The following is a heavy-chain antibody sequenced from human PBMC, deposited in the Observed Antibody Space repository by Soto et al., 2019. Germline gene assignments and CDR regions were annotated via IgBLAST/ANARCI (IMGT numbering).Heavy chain of an antibody. V-gene: IGHV3-23*04. CDR2: ASGGGTST. D-gene: IGHD1-26*01. CDR1: GFSFGGYA. CDR3: AKWGGYYAYYSEMAV. J-gene: IGHJ6*02. Sequence: EVQLVESGGDFVQPGGSLRLACAGYGFSFGGYAMSWVRQAPGKGLEWISGASGGGTSTYNAGSVKGRFTISRDSSVVYLQMNSLRADDTAVYYGAKWGGYYAYYSEMAVWGRGTTVTVSS.